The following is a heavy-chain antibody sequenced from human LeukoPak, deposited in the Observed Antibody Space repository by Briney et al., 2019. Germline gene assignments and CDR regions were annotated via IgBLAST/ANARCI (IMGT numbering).Heavy chain of an antibody. CDR3: AKNGDRGAYCSGGSCYPYYYYYMDV. Sequence: GGSLRLSCAASGFTFSSYSMNWVRQAPGKGLEWVAVISYDGSNKYYADSVKGRFTISRDNSKNTLYLQMNSLSAEDTAVYYCAKNGDRGAYCSGGSCYPYYYYYMDVWGKGTTVTISS. D-gene: IGHD2-15*01. J-gene: IGHJ6*03. CDR1: GFTFSSYS. CDR2: ISYDGSNK. V-gene: IGHV3-30*18.